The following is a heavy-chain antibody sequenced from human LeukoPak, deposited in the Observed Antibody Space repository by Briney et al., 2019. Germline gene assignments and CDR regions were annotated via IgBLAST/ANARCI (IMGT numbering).Heavy chain of an antibody. J-gene: IGHJ3*02. CDR2: IGGSDGST. CDR3: AKAVGDTAMVDAFDI. D-gene: IGHD5-18*01. V-gene: IGHV3-23*01. CDR1: GFTFSSYW. Sequence: GGSLRLSCAASGFTFSSYWMSWVRQAPGKGLEWVSGIGGSDGSTYYADSAKGRFTISRDNSKNTLYLQMNSLRAEDTAVYYCAKAVGDTAMVDAFDIWGQGTMVTVSS.